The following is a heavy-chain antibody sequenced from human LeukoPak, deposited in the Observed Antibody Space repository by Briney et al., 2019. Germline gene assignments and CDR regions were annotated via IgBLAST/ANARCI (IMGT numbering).Heavy chain of an antibody. V-gene: IGHV3-33*01. Sequence: GGSLRLSCAASGFTFSSYGMHWVRQAPGKGLEWVGVIWYDGSNKYYADSVKGRFTISRDNSKNTLYLQMNSLRAEDTAVYYCARDATTVRAFDIWGQGTMVTVSS. CDR2: IWYDGSNK. J-gene: IGHJ3*02. D-gene: IGHD4-17*01. CDR1: GFTFSSYG. CDR3: ARDATTVRAFDI.